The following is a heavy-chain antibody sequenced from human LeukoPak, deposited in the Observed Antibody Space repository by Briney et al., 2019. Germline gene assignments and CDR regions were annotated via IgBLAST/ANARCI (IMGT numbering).Heavy chain of an antibody. J-gene: IGHJ6*02. CDR3: AREFDV. V-gene: IGHV3-66*01. CDR2: ISSGGST. Sequence: PGGSLRLSCAASGFIVRNRYMTWVRQAPGKGLEWVSFISSGGSTKYADSVKGRFTISRDHSKNTLYLQMNSLRAEDTAVYYCAREFDVWGQGTTVTVSS. CDR1: GFIVRNRY.